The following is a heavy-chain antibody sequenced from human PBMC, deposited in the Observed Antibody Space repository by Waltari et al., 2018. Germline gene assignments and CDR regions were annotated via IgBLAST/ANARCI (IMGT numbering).Heavy chain of an antibody. CDR2: IYYSVST. CDR1: GGSINSGSFY. Sequence: QLQLQESGPGLVRPSETLSPTCRAAGGSINSGSFYWGWIRQSPGKGLVWIVSIYYSVSTDYNSNLKSRVTISGDTSKNQFSLKLSSVTAADTAVYYCARDWKKSGYRFDPWGQGTLVTVSS. J-gene: IGHJ5*02. CDR3: ARDWKKSGYRFDP. D-gene: IGHD5-12*01. V-gene: IGHV4-39*02.